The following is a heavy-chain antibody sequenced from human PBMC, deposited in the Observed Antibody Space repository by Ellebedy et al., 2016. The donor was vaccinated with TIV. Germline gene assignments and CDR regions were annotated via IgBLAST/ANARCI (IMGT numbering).Heavy chain of an antibody. CDR3: ARDGGDFWYFNL. D-gene: IGHD3-16*01. J-gene: IGHJ2*01. Sequence: AASVKVSCKASGGTLSSDAFSWVRQAPGQGLEWMGGIIPMIGTTAYAQKFQSRVTISADPSTSTVYMELSSLTSEDTAVYYCARDGGDFWYFNLWGRGTLVTVSS. CDR2: IIPMIGTT. CDR1: GGTLSSDA. V-gene: IGHV1-69*13.